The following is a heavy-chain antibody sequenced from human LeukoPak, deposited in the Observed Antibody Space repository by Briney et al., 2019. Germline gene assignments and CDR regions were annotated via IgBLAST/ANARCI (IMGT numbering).Heavy chain of an antibody. CDR1: GFTFSNYP. D-gene: IGHD3-10*01. CDR2: IYSGGST. V-gene: IGHV3-53*01. J-gene: IGHJ4*02. CDR3: ARGARAPDY. Sequence: GGSLRLSCAASGFTFSNYPMSWVRQAPGKGLEWVSVIYSGGSTYYADSVKGRFTISRDNSKNTLFLQMNSLRAEDTAVYYCARGARAPDYWGQGTLVTVSS.